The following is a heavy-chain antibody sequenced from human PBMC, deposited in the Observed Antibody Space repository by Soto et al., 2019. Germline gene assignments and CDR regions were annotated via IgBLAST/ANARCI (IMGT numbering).Heavy chain of an antibody. V-gene: IGHV1-3*01. D-gene: IGHD2-15*01. Sequence: QVQLVQSGAEVKKPGASVKVSCKASGYTFTSYAMHWVRQAPGQRLEWMGWINAGNGKTKYSQQFQGRFTITRATSASTAYLELSSLRSEATSVYYCARGPGGPDVPVDYWCQGTLVTVSS. CDR3: ARGPGGPDVPVDY. CDR2: INAGNGKT. J-gene: IGHJ4*02. CDR1: GYTFTSYA.